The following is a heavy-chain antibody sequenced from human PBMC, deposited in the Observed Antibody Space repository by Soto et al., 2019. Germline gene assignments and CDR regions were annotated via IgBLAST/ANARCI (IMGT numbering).Heavy chain of an antibody. V-gene: IGHV5-51*01. D-gene: IGHD2-2*01. J-gene: IGHJ6*02. CDR3: ATAVPAAISASDYGMDV. CDR2: IYPGDSDT. Sequence: GESLKISCKGSGYSFTSYWIGWVRQMPGRGLEWMGIIYPGDSDTRYSPSFQGQVTISADKSISTAYLQWSSLKASDTAMYYCATAVPAAISASDYGMDVWGQGTTVTVSS. CDR1: GYSFTSYW.